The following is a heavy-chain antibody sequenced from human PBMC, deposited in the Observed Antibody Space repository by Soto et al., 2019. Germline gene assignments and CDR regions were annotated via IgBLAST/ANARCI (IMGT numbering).Heavy chain of an antibody. CDR1: VYTFTSYG. J-gene: IGHJ5*02. Sequence: XSVKLSCKASVYTFTSYGISWVRQAPGQGLEWMGWISAYNGNTNYAQKLQGRVTMTTDTSTSTAYMELRSLRSDDTAVYYCARVKEWVAATGPWGQGTLVTISS. CDR3: ARVKEWVAATGP. CDR2: ISAYNGNT. V-gene: IGHV1-18*04. D-gene: IGHD6-13*01.